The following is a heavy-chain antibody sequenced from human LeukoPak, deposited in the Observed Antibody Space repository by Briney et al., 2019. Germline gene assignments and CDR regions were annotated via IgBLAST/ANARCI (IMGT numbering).Heavy chain of an antibody. CDR2: VNDRGST. CDR1: GGSFSGHH. D-gene: IGHD3-16*01. CDR3: ARGVVSGRFGDYYYYMDV. Sequence: SETLSLTCAVYGGSFSGHHWTWIPQPPGKGLQWVGEVNDRGSTNYNPSLKSRLTISEDKSKKQFSLRLPSVTAADTAVYYCARGVVSGRFGDYYYYMDVWGKGTTVTVSS. V-gene: IGHV4-34*01. J-gene: IGHJ6*03.